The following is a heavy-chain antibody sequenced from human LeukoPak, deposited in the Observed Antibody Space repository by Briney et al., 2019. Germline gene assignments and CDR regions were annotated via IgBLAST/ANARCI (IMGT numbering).Heavy chain of an antibody. J-gene: IGHJ6*02. CDR3: ARAARRRITGTTGSYYYYGMDV. CDR2: INPSGGST. Sequence: GASVKVSCKASGYTFTSYYMHWVRQAPGQGLEWMGIINPSGGSTNYAQKFQGRVTMTRDTSTSTVYMELSSLRSEDTAVYYCARAARRRITGTTGSYYYYGMDVWGQGTTVTVSS. CDR1: GYTFTSYY. V-gene: IGHV1-46*01. D-gene: IGHD1-20*01.